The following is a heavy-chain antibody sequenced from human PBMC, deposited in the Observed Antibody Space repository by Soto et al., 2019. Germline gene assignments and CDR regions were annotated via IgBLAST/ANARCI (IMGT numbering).Heavy chain of an antibody. Sequence: PGGSLRLSCAASGFTFSSYAMSWVRQAPGKGLEWVSAISGSGGSTYYADSVKGRFTISRDNSKNTLYLQMNSLRAEDTAVYYCADPSAGSDDDYVWGSYRSPFDYWGKGSLVTVYS. D-gene: IGHD3-16*02. V-gene: IGHV3-23*01. CDR3: ADPSAGSDDDYVWGSYRSPFDY. CDR2: ISGSGGST. CDR1: GFTFSSYA. J-gene: IGHJ4*02.